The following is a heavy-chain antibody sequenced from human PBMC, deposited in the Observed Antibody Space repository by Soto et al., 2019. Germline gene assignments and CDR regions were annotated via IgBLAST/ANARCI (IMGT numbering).Heavy chain of an antibody. CDR3: TTEAYDNSGSLAFDI. CDR1: GGSITKYY. CDR2: IFHTGTT. Sequence: SETLSLTCTVSGGSITKYYYSWSRQPPGKGLEWIGYIFHTGTTSYNPSLKSRVTLSVDTSQSQFSLKLNSVTAADTAVYYCTTEAYDNSGSLAFDIWGPGTLVTVSS. V-gene: IGHV4-59*08. J-gene: IGHJ3*02. D-gene: IGHD3-22*01.